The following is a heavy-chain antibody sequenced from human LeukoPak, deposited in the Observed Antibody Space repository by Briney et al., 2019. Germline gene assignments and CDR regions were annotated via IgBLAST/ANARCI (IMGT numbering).Heavy chain of an antibody. V-gene: IGHV1-69*05. CDR2: IIPIFGAT. CDR3: ARGYCSGDSCFHDAFDI. J-gene: IGHJ3*02. D-gene: IGHD2-15*01. Sequence: ASVKVSCKTSGGTFSDFAFSWVRRAPGQGLEWMGRIIPIFGATSYAQNFQGRVSITTDESTSTAYMELSSLRSEDTAVYYCARGYCSGDSCFHDAFDIWGQGTMVTVSS. CDR1: GGTFSDFA.